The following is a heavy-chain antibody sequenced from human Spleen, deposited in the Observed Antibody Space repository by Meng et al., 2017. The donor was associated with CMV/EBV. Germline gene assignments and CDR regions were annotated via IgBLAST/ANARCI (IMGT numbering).Heavy chain of an antibody. Sequence: GESLTLSCAASGFSVSSKYMSWVRQAPGKGLEWVAIIYNGDATYYADSVKGRFTISRDNSKNTLSLQMNSLRAEDTAVYYCAKDAGGDIVVGVAATTNFDYWGQGTLVTVSS. CDR2: IYNGDAT. J-gene: IGHJ4*02. CDR1: GFSVSSKY. CDR3: AKDAGGDIVVGVAATTNFDY. D-gene: IGHD2-15*01. V-gene: IGHV3-53*01.